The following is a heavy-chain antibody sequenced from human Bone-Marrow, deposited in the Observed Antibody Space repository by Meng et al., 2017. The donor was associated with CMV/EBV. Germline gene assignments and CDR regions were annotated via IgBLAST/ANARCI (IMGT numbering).Heavy chain of an antibody. V-gene: IGHV3-9*01. CDR3: AKNIGRAVAGTGAYGVDI. CDR2: ISWDSGSI. Sequence: GGSLRLSCAASGFTFDDYAMHWVRQAPGKGLEWVSGISWDSGSIGYADSVKGRFTISRDNAKNYLYLQMHSLSAEDTALYDCAKNIGRAVAGTGAYGVDIWGQGTMVTVSS. D-gene: IGHD6-19*01. CDR1: GFTFDDYA. J-gene: IGHJ3*02.